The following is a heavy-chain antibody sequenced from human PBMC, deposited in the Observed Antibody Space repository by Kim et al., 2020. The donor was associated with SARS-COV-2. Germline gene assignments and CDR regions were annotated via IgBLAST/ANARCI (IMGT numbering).Heavy chain of an antibody. CDR3: AIERGLNGVSYWLGALDI. D-gene: IGHD1-26*01. CDR1: GLTFSSCD. J-gene: IGHJ3*02. V-gene: IGHV3-13*01. Sequence: GGSLRLSCAASGLTFSSCDMHWVRQVTGKGLEWVSAIGTVGDTYYSDSVKGRFTISREDAKNSLYLQMNNLRAGDTAVYYCAIERGLNGVSYWLGALDIWGQGTMLTVSS. CDR2: IGTVGDT.